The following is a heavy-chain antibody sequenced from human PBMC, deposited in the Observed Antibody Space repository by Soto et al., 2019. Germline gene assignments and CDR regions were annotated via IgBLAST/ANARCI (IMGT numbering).Heavy chain of an antibody. J-gene: IGHJ4*02. CDR2: IFYTGRT. Sequence: SETLSLTCPVSGCSISSYYWSWIRQPPGKGLEWIGYIFYTGRTNYNPSLESRVTISLDTSRDQFSLKLSSVTAADTAVFYCAREFSNSPEAFDYWGQGALVTVSS. CDR3: AREFSNSPEAFDY. D-gene: IGHD1-1*01. CDR1: GCSISSYY. V-gene: IGHV4-59*01.